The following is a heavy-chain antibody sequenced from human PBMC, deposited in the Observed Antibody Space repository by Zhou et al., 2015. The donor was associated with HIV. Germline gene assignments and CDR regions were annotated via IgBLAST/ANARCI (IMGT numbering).Heavy chain of an antibody. D-gene: IGHD6-25*01. CDR1: GFTFTNFG. V-gene: IGHV3-30*03. CDR3: TRDVGFPDYYMDV. CDR2: VSDEGVSD. J-gene: IGHJ6*03. Sequence: QVQLVESGGGVAQPGRSLRVSCAASGFTFTNFGIHWVRQGPGKGLEWLADVSDEGVSDYNAAAGEGRFIASRDDSKNTLFLEIKSLRHEDTAVYYCTRDVGFPDYYMDVWGKGTTVTVSS.